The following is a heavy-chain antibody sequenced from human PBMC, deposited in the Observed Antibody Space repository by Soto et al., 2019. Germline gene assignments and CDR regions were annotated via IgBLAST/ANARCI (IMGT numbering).Heavy chain of an antibody. CDR3: ARHDGGGTTSSYYGMDV. CDR1: GYSFTNYW. D-gene: IGHD1-1*01. V-gene: IGHV5-10-1*01. J-gene: IGHJ6*02. CDR2: IDPSDSFA. Sequence: GESLKISCRGSGYSFTNYWITWVRQMPGKGLEWMGRIDPSDSFATYSPSFQGHVTISADTSTTTAYLQWGSLKASDTAIYFCARHDGGGTTSSYYGMDVWGQGTSVTVSS.